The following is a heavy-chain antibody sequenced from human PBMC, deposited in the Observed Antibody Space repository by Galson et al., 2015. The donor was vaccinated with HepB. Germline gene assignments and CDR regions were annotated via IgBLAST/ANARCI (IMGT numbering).Heavy chain of an antibody. V-gene: IGHV3-11*01. Sequence: SLRLSCAASGFTFSDYYMTWIRQPPGKGLEWISYITSDGTTMFYTDSVKGRFTISRDNARNSLFLQMDSLRVEDTAVYFCAVTRRAGPHYSDSSGPKGALRLWGQGTLVTVSS. CDR1: GFTFSDYY. J-gene: IGHJ1*01. CDR2: ITSDGTTM. D-gene: IGHD3-22*01. CDR3: AVTRRAGPHYSDSSGPKGALRL.